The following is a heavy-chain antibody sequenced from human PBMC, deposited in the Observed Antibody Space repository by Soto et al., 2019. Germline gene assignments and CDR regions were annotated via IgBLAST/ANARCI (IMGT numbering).Heavy chain of an antibody. CDR3: AREIPYKKSFGNWLDP. D-gene: IGHD3-3*01. V-gene: IGHV1-69*01. CDR2: IIPLFDTK. Sequence: QVQLVQSGAELKKPGSSVKVSCKASGGNFRTSTFTWMRQAPGQGLEWVGGIIPLFDTKNYAQKFQGRVIVTADESTNTVFMDLRSLTSEDTAMYYCAREIPYKKSFGNWLDPWGQGTLVTVSS. J-gene: IGHJ5*02. CDR1: GGNFRTST.